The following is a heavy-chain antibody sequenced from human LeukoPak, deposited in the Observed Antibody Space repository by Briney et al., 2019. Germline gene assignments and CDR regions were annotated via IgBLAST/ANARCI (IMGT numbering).Heavy chain of an antibody. CDR2: IYTSGST. CDR1: GGFKSRYY. J-gene: IGHJ2*01. V-gene: IGHV4-4*07. D-gene: IGHD6-13*01. CDR3: ARDKQQLVHLSQAASGSGSWYFDL. Sequence: SETLSVTCTVTGGFKSRYYWSWIRQPAAQELEGIGRIYTSGSTDINPSLHGRLTRPVDRPKNQFSVNLSSVTAADTAVYYCARDKQQLVHLSQAASGSGSWYFDLWGRGTLVTVSS.